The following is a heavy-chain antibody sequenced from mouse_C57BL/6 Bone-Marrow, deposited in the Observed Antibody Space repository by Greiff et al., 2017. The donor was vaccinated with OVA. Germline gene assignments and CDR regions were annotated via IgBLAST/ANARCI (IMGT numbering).Heavy chain of an antibody. J-gene: IGHJ2*01. CDR1: GYTFTGYW. CDR2: ILPGSGST. CDR3: ARTLILYYGSSYVGYFDY. Sequence: QVHVKQSGAELMKPGASVKLSCKATGYTFTGYWIEWVKQRPGHGLEWIGEILPGSGSTNYNEKFKGKATFTADTSSNTAYMQLSSLTTEDSAIYYCARTLILYYGSSYVGYFDYWGQGTTLTVSS. D-gene: IGHD1-1*01. V-gene: IGHV1-9*01.